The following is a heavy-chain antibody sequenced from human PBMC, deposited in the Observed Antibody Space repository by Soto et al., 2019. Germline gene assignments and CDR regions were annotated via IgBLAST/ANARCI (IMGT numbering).Heavy chain of an antibody. CDR3: AKRAFGTTYYSYYYDMDV. D-gene: IGHD1-7*01. Sequence: PGGSLRLSCAASGFTFSNYAMSWVRQAPGKGLEWVSGISGSGGATYYADSVKGRFTISRDNSKNTLYLQMNSLRAVDTAVYYCAKRAFGTTYYSYYYDMDVWGQGTTVTVSS. V-gene: IGHV3-23*01. CDR2: ISGSGGAT. CDR1: GFTFSNYA. J-gene: IGHJ6*02.